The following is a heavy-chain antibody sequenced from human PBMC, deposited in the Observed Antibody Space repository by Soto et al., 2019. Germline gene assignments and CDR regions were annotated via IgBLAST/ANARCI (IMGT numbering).Heavy chain of an antibody. CDR2: ISAYNGNT. D-gene: IGHD3-9*01. CDR1: GYTFTSVG. J-gene: IGHJ4*02. CDR3: ARYTHAILTGYTFYY. V-gene: IGHV1-18*01. Sequence: QVQLVQSGSEVKKPGASVKVSCRASGYTFTSVGISWVRQAPGQGREWMGWISAYNGNTNYAQKVQGRVTMTTVTSTSTAYMDLRCLRSNDTAVYYSARYTHAILTGYTFYYWGQGTLVTVCS.